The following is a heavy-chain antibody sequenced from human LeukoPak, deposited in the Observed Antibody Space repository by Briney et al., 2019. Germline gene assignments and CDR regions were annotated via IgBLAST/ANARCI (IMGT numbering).Heavy chain of an antibody. CDR1: GFTFSTYS. V-gene: IGHV3-21*01. CDR3: ARDNHGSASPLDY. CDR2: ISSSSSYI. Sequence: PVGSLRLSCAASGFTFSTYSMNWVRQAPGKGLEWVSFISSSSSYIYYADSVRGRFTISRDNAKNSVYLQMNSLRADDTAVYYCARDNHGSASPLDYWGQGSLVTVSS. D-gene: IGHD3-10*01. J-gene: IGHJ4*02.